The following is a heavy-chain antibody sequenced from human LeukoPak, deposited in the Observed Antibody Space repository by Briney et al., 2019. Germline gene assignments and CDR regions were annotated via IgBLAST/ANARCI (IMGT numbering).Heavy chain of an antibody. CDR1: GGSISSSNW. CDR3: ARIAGRRATAMVYGVDY. D-gene: IGHD5-18*01. CDR2: IYHSGST. V-gene: IGHV4-4*02. Sequence: PSETLSLTCAVSGGSISSSNWWSWVRQPPGKGLEWIGEIYHSGSTNYNPSLKSRVTISVDKSKNQFSLKLSSVTAADTAVYYCARIAGRRATAMVYGVDYWGQGTLVTVSS. J-gene: IGHJ4*02.